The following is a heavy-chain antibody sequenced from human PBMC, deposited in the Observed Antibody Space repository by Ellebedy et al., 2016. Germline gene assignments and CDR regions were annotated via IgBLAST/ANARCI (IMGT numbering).Heavy chain of an antibody. D-gene: IGHD3-10*01. V-gene: IGHV1-46*01. Sequence: ASVKVSCKASGYTFTSYYIHWVRQAPGQGLEWMGIINPSGGRTNYAQKLQGRVTMTRDASTSTVYMELSSLRSEGTAVYYCARAHYGSGSYSHFDYWGQGTLVTVSS. CDR1: GYTFTSYY. CDR3: ARAHYGSGSYSHFDY. J-gene: IGHJ4*02. CDR2: INPSGGRT.